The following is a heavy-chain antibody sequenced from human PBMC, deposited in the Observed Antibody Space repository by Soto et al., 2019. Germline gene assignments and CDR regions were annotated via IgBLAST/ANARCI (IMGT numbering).Heavy chain of an antibody. CDR3: ARGGSKYYFDY. CDR2: IYSGGST. V-gene: IGHV3-53*01. CDR1: GFTVSSNY. Sequence: GGSLRLSCAASGFTVSSNYMSWVRQAPGKGLEWVSVIYSGGSTYYADSVKGRFTISRDNSKNTLYLQMDSLRAEDTAVYYCARGGSKYYFDYWGQGTLVTVSS. J-gene: IGHJ4*02. D-gene: IGHD2-15*01.